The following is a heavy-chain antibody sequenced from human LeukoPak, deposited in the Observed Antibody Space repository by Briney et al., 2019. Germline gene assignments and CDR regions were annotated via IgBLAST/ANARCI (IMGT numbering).Heavy chain of an antibody. J-gene: IGHJ4*02. V-gene: IGHV4-59*01. CDR1: GGSIRSYY. CDR2: IYYSGST. Sequence: PSETLSLTCTVSGGSIRSYYWSWIRQPPGKGLEWIGYIYYSGSTNYNPSLKSRVTISVDTSKNQFSLKLSSVTAADTAVYYCARDAFYGGNQFFDYWGQGTLVTVSS. D-gene: IGHD4-23*01. CDR3: ARDAFYGGNQFFDY.